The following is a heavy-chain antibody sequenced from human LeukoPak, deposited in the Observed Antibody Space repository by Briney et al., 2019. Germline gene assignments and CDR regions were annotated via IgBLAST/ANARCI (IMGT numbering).Heavy chain of an antibody. CDR2: IFFSGST. V-gene: IGHV4-59*12. CDR1: GGSISSYY. CDR3: AREGIVGANSLLAGIDY. D-gene: IGHD1-26*01. J-gene: IGHJ4*02. Sequence: PEALSLTRTVSGGSISSYYWSWIRQPPGKGLEWIGYIFFSGSTNYKPSLMSRVAISVDTSKNQFSLKLSSVTGADTAVDYCAREGIVGANSLLAGIDYWGQGTLVTVPS.